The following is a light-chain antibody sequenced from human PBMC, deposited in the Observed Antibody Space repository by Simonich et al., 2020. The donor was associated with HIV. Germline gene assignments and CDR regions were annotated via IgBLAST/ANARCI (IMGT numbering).Light chain of an antibody. CDR1: QSVLYSSSNKND. CDR2: CAS. V-gene: IGKV4-1*01. CDR3: QQYYSIPYT. Sequence: DIVMTQSPDSLAVSLGERATINCKSSQSVLYSSSNKNDLAWYQQKPEQPPNQLIYCASTRESGVPDRFSGSGSGTVFTLTISSLQAEDVAVYYCQQYYSIPYTFGQGTKLEIK. J-gene: IGKJ2*01.